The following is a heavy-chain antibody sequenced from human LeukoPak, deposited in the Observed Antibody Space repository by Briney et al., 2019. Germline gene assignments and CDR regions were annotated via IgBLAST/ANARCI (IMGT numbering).Heavy chain of an antibody. CDR1: GYTFTSYD. J-gene: IGHJ6*02. CDR2: MNPNSGNT. V-gene: IGHV1-8*01. D-gene: IGHD6-13*01. CDR3: ARGRLSSQQLAYYYYGMDV. Sequence: GASVKVSCKASGYTFTSYDINWVRQATGQGLEWMGWMNPNSGNTGHAQKFQGRVTMTRNTSISTAYMELSSLRSEDTAVYYCARGRLSSQQLAYYYYGMDVWGQGTTVTVSS.